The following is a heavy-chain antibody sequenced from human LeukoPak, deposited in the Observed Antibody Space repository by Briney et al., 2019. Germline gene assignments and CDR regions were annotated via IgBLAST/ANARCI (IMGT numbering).Heavy chain of an antibody. Sequence: GGSLRLSCAASGFTFSSYSMNWVRQAPGKGLEWVSYISSSSSTIYYADSVKGRFTISRDNSKNTLYLQMNSLRAEDTAVYYCAKDLHAFDIWGQGTMVTVSS. CDR1: GFTFSSYS. V-gene: IGHV3-48*01. CDR2: ISSSSSTI. CDR3: AKDLHAFDI. J-gene: IGHJ3*02.